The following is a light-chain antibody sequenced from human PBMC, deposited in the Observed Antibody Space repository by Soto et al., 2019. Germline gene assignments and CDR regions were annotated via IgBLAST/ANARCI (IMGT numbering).Light chain of an antibody. CDR3: QQYYSTPYT. CDR1: QSVLYSSNNKNY. Sequence: DIVLTQSPDSLAVSLGERATINCKSSQSVLYSSNNKNYLAWYQQKPGQPPKLLIYWASTRESGVPDRFSGSGSETDFTLTISSLQAEDVAVYYRQQYYSTPYTFGQRTKLEIK. J-gene: IGKJ2*01. V-gene: IGKV4-1*01. CDR2: WAS.